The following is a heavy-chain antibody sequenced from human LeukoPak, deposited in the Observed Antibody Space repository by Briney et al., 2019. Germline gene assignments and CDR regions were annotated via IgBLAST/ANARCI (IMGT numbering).Heavy chain of an antibody. CDR1: GDPICRGGYY. J-gene: IGHJ4*02. D-gene: IGHD4-17*01. CDR3: ARDGRGRGGRYGDYVGYFDY. V-gene: IGHV4-31*03. Sequence: SQTLSLTCTVSGDPICRGGYYWRWSRQHPGKGLDWNGYIYYSGSTYYNRSLKSRVTISVDTFKNQCSLKLSSVTAADTAVYYCARDGRGRGGRYGDYVGYFDYWGQGTLVTVSS. CDR2: IYYSGST.